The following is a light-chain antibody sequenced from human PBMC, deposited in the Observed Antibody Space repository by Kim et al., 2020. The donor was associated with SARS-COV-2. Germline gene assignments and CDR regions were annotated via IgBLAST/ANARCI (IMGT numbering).Light chain of an antibody. Sequence: ALGQTVRITCQGDSLRSYYASWYQQKPGQAPVIVIYGKNNRPSGIPDRFSGSSSGNTASLTITGAQAEDEADYYCNSRDSSGNHAVFGGGTQLTVL. CDR3: NSRDSSGNHAV. V-gene: IGLV3-19*01. CDR2: GKN. J-gene: IGLJ3*02. CDR1: SLRSYY.